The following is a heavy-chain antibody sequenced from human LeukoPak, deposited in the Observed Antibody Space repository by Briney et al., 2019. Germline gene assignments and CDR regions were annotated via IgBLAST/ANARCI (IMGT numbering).Heavy chain of an antibody. D-gene: IGHD5-24*01. V-gene: IGHV3-48*01. CDR2: ISSSSTTI. CDR3: ARRGRDGYNPDAFDI. Sequence: SGGSLRLSCAASGFTFSSYSMNWVRQAPGKGLEWVSYISSSSTTIYYADSVKGRFTISRDNAKNSLYLQMNSLRAEDTAVYYCARRGRDGYNPDAFDIWGQGTMVTVSS. J-gene: IGHJ3*02. CDR1: GFTFSSYS.